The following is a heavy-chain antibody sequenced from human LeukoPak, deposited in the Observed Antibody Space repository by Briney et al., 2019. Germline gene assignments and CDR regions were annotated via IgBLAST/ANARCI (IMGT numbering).Heavy chain of an antibody. V-gene: IGHV3-33*07. CDR1: GFTFRKYR. CDR3: ARGDAYCSGDGCYHPLFDY. J-gene: IGHJ4*02. CDR2: IWYDGSNK. D-gene: IGHD2-15*01. Sequence: PGGSLRLSCSASGFTFRKYRMTWVRQAPGKGLEWVAVIWYDGSNKYYADSVKGRFTISRDNSKNTLYLQMNSLRAEDTAIYYCARGDAYCSGDGCYHPLFDYWGQGTLVTVSS.